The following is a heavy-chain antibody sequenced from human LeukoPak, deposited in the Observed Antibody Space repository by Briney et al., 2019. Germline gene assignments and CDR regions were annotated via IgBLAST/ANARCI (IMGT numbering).Heavy chain of an antibody. CDR2: INPKSRNT. J-gene: IGHJ3*02. V-gene: IGHV1-8*03. D-gene: IGHD2-21*01. Sequence: AASVKVSCKASGDTFNSYDINWVRQAPGLGLEWMGWINPKSRNTGYAEQFQGRVTITGDASISTAYMELRSLTSNDTAVYYCARGRLWNFNDGFDIWGQGTMVTVSS. CDR1: GDTFNSYD. CDR3: ARGRLWNFNDGFDI.